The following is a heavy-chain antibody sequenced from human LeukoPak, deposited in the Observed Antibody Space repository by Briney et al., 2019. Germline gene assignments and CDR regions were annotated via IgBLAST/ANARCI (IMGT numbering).Heavy chain of an antibody. D-gene: IGHD5-24*01. V-gene: IGHV4-39*01. J-gene: IGHJ4*02. Sequence: PSETLSLTCTVSGGSISSSSYYWGWLRQPPGKGLEWVGSIYYSGSTYYNPSLKSRVTISVDTSKNQFSLKLSSVTAADTAVYYCARRGMATSYFDYWGQGTLVTVSS. CDR1: GGSISSSSYY. CDR3: ARRGMATSYFDY. CDR2: IYYSGST.